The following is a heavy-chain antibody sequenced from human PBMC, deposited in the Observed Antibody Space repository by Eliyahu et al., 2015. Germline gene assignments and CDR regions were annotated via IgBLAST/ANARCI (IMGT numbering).Heavy chain of an antibody. CDR2: IYPGDSDT. V-gene: IGHV5-51*01. Sequence: EVQLVQSGAEVKKPGESLKIXCKGSGXXFTNYWIGRGRPGPGKGLEWMGIIYPGDSDTRYSPSFQGQVTISADKSINTAYLQWSSLKASDTAIYYYAKQRNSGTYSPMDYWGQGTLVTVSS. CDR1: GXXFTNYW. J-gene: IGHJ4*02. D-gene: IGHD1-26*01. CDR3: AKQRNSGTYSPMDY.